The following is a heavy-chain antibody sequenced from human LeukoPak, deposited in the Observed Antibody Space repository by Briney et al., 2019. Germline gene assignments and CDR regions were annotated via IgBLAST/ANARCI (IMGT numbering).Heavy chain of an antibody. CDR3: AGHTLVYYDFWSGPKSIDAFDI. Sequence: GRSLRLSCAASGFTFSSYGMHWVRQAPGKGLEWVAVLSYDGSNKYYADSVKGRFTISRDNSKNTLYLQMNSLRAEDTAVYYCAGHTLVYYDFWSGPKSIDAFDIWGQGTMVTVSS. J-gene: IGHJ3*02. D-gene: IGHD3-3*01. CDR1: GFTFSSYG. CDR2: LSYDGSNK. V-gene: IGHV3-30*03.